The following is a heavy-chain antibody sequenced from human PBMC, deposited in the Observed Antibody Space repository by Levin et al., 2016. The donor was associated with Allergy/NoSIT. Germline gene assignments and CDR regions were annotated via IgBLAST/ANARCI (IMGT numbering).Heavy chain of an antibody. V-gene: IGHV1-69*13. J-gene: IGHJ6*02. CDR2: IIPIYGST. CDR1: GHSVTTSF. Sequence: SVKVSCKASGHSVTTSFIHWVRQAPGQGLEWMGGIIPIYGSTKYAQKFQGRLTFIADESTSTAYMELSSLTSEDTAVYYCARDLEIQDYFYYAMDVWGQGSTVTVSS. CDR3: ARDLEIQDYFYYAMDV.